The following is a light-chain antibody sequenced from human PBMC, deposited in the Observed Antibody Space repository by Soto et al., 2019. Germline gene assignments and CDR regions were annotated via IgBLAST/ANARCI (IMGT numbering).Light chain of an antibody. V-gene: IGLV2-14*01. CDR2: EVS. Sequence: QSALTQPASVSGSPGHSSTISCTGSASDVGVNNYVSWYQQHPGKAPKLMIYEVSNRPSGVSNRFSGSKSGNTASLTISGLQAEDEADYYCCSYASSSTLEVFGTGTKVTVL. J-gene: IGLJ1*01. CDR3: CSYASSSTLEV. CDR1: ASDVGVNNY.